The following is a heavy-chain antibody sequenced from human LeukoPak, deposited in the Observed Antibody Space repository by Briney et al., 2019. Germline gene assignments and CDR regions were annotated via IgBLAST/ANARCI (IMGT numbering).Heavy chain of an antibody. CDR2: IIPIFGTA. V-gene: IGHV1-69*05. Sequence: ASVKVSCKASGGTFSSYAISWVRQAPGQGLEWMGGIIPIFGTANYAQKFQGRVTITTDESTSTAYMELSSLRSEDTAVYYCARERGELDAFDYWGQGTLVTVSS. J-gene: IGHJ4*02. CDR1: GGTFSSYA. CDR3: ARERGELDAFDY. D-gene: IGHD1-1*01.